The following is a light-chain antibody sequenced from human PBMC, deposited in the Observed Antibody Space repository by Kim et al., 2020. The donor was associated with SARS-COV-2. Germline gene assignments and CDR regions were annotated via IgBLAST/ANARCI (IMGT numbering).Light chain of an antibody. CDR1: QSITGY. CDR3: QQSYSTPLT. J-gene: IGKJ4*01. V-gene: IGKV1-39*01. CDR2: AAS. Sequence: DIQMTQSPSSLSASVGDRVTITCRARQSITGYLHWYQQKPGKAPKLLIYAASILQAGVPSRFSGSGSGTDFTLTISSLEPEDFATYDCQQSYSTPLTFGGGTKVEIK.